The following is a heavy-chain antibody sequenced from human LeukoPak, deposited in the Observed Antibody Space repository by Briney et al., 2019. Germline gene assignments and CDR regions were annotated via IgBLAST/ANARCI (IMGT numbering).Heavy chain of an antibody. CDR1: GFTFSSYG. V-gene: IGHV3-33*01. CDR2: IWYDGSNK. Sequence: GGSLRLSCAASGFTFSSYGMHWVRQAPGKGLEWVAVIWYDGSNKYYADSMKGRFTISRDNAKNSLYLQMNSLRAEDTAVYYCARATSPDSAWFDPWGQGTLVTVSS. D-gene: IGHD2/OR15-2a*01. J-gene: IGHJ5*02. CDR3: ARATSPDSAWFDP.